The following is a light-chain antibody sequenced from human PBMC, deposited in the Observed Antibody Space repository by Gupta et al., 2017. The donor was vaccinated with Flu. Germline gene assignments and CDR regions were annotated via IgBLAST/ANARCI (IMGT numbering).Light chain of an antibody. CDR2: GNN. CDR1: SSNIGTVYD. Sequence: QSVLTQPPSVSGAPGQRVTISCTGSSSNIGTVYDVHWYQQLPGTAPKLLILGNNNRPSGVPDRFAGSTAGTSASRALTVLQAEYEAEDDCQYSDSTLIGVVFGTGTKVTVL. V-gene: IGLV1-40*01. J-gene: IGLJ1*01. CDR3: QYSDSTLIGVV.